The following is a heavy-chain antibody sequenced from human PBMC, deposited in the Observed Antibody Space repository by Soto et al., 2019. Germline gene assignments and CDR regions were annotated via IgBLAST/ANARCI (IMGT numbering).Heavy chain of an antibody. J-gene: IGHJ4*02. CDR2: IYYSGST. CDR1: GGSISSYY. Sequence: SETLSLTCTVSGGSISSYYWSWIRQPPGKGLEWIGYIYYSGSTNYNPSLKSRVTISVDTSKNQFSLKLSSVTAADTAVYYCATDYGSGTLDYWGQGIQVTVSS. CDR3: ATDYGSGTLDY. D-gene: IGHD3-10*01. V-gene: IGHV4-59*01.